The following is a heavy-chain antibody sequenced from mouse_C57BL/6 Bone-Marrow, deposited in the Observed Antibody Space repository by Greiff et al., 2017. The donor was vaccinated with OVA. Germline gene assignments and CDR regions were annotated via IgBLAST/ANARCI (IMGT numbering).Heavy chain of an antibody. CDR1: GYTFTSYW. CDR2: IHPNSGST. J-gene: IGHJ1*03. V-gene: IGHV1-64*01. Sequence: QVQLQQSGAELVKPGASVKLSCKASGYTFTSYWMHWVKQRPGQGLEWIGMIHPNSGSTNYNEKFKSKATLTVDKSSSTAYMQLSSLTSEDSAVYYCARRGYYGWYFDVWGTGTTVTVSS. D-gene: IGHD1-1*01. CDR3: ARRGYYGWYFDV.